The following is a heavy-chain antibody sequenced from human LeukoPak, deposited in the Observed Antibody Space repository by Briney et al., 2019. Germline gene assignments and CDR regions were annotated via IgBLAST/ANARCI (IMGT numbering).Heavy chain of an antibody. D-gene: IGHD1-26*01. Sequence: GGSLRLSCAASGFTFDKAWMTWVRQAPGKGLEWVSYISSSGSTIYYADSVKGRFTISRDNAKNSLYLQMNSLRAEDTAVYYCARDSSGSYSFWFDPWGQGTLVTVSS. CDR1: GFTFDKAW. J-gene: IGHJ5*02. CDR2: ISSSGSTI. CDR3: ARDSSGSYSFWFDP. V-gene: IGHV3-11*01.